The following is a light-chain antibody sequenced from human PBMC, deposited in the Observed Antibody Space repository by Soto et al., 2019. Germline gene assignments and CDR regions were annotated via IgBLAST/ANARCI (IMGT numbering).Light chain of an antibody. CDR1: QSVSSSY. CDR3: QQYGGSALYT. J-gene: IGKJ2*01. V-gene: IGKV3-20*01. CDR2: GAS. Sequence: EIVLTQSPGTMSLSPGERATLSCRASQSVSSSYLAWYQQKPGQAPWLLIYGASSRATGIPDRFSGSGSGTDFTLTISRLEPEDFAVFYCQQYGGSALYTFGQGTKLEIK.